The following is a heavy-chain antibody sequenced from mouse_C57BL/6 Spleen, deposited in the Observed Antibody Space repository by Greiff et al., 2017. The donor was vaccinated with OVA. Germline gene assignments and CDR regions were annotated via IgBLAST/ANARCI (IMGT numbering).Heavy chain of an antibody. CDR3: ARGGTDY. J-gene: IGHJ2*01. CDR1: GYSFTGYY. D-gene: IGHD3-3*01. CDR2: INPSTGGT. V-gene: IGHV1-42*01. Sequence: VQLQQSGPELVKPGASVKISCKASGYSFTGYYMNWVKQSPEKSLEWIGEINPSTGGTTYNQKFKAKATLTVDKSSSTAYMQLKSLTSEDSAVYYCARGGTDYWGQGTTLTVSS.